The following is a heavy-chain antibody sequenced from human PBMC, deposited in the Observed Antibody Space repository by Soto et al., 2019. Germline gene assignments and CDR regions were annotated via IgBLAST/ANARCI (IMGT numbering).Heavy chain of an antibody. J-gene: IGHJ4*02. D-gene: IGHD6-13*01. CDR2: IHHSGST. V-gene: IGHV4-34*01. CDR3: DRGAAVAAAAIDE. CDR1: GGSFSGYY. Sequence: SEPLSLTSAVFGGSFSGYYWSWIRLPPGKGLEWIAEIHHSGSTNYNPSLKSRVTISVDTSKNQFSLKLSSVTAADTAVYYCDRGAAVAAAAIDEWGQGALVTVSS.